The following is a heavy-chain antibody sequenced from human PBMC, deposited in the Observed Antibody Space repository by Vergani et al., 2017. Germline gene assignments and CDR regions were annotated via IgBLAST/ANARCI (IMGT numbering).Heavy chain of an antibody. V-gene: IGHV3-33*01. CDR2: IWYDGSNK. J-gene: IGHJ6*02. CDR3: ASEFSPYYDFWSGNDYYGMDV. CDR1: GFTFSSYG. D-gene: IGHD3-3*01. Sequence: QVQLVESGGGVVQPGRSLRLSCAASGFTFSSYGMHWVRQAPGKGLEWVAVIWYDGSNKYYADSVKGRFTISRDNSKSTLYLQMNSLRAEDTAVYYWASEFSPYYDFWSGNDYYGMDVWGQGTTVTVSS.